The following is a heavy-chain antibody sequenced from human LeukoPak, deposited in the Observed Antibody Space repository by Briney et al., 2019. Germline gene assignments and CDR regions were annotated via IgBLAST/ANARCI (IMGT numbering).Heavy chain of an antibody. D-gene: IGHD6-6*01. CDR1: GGSISSSSYY. CDR2: IYYSGST. V-gene: IGHV4-39*01. J-gene: IGHJ4*02. CDR3: ASGPMAANDY. Sequence: PSETLSLTCTVSGGSISSSSYYWGWIRQPPGKGLEWIGSIYYSGSTYYNPSLKSRVTISVDTSKNQFSLKLSSVTAADTAVYYCASGPMAANDYWGQGTLVTVSS.